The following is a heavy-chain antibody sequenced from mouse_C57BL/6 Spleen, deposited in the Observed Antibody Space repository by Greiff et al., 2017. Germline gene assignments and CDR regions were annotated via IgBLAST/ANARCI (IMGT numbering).Heavy chain of an antibody. CDR3: ARGGPHYFDD. D-gene: IGHD1-1*02. CDR2: IDPSDSYT. J-gene: IGHJ2*01. Sequence: QVQLKESGAELVMPGASVKLSCKASGYTFTSYWMHWVKQRPGQGLEWIGEIDPSDSYTNYNQKFKGKSTLTVDKSSSTAYMQLSSLTSEDSAVYYCARGGPHYFDDWGQGTTLTVSS. V-gene: IGHV1-69*01. CDR1: GYTFTSYW.